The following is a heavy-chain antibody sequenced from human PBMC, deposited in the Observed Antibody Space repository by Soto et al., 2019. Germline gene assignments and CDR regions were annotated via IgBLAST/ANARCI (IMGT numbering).Heavy chain of an antibody. CDR1: GGSISSGGYY. V-gene: IGHV4-31*03. J-gene: IGHJ4*02. CDR3: ARGSVTDGRIY. D-gene: IGHD4-17*01. CDR2: IYYSGST. Sequence: QVQLQESGPGLVKPSQTLSLTCTVSGGSISSGGYYWSWIRQHPGKGLEGIGYIYYSGSTYYNPSLKGGVTISVDTSKNQFSLKLSSVTAADTAVYYCARGSVTDGRIYWGQGTLVTVSS.